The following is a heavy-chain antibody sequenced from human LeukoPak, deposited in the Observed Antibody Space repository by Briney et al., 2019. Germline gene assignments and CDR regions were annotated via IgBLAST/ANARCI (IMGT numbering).Heavy chain of an antibody. V-gene: IGHV4-30-4*01. Sequence: KPSETLSLTCTVSGGSINNNNYFWSWVRQAPGKGLEWIAYINNNGRASYNPSLTSRVTISIDTSRNQFSLDLRSVTAADTAIYYCAREVNVAVTSDAFDMWGQGTMVTVSS. CDR2: INNNGRA. J-gene: IGHJ3*02. CDR3: AREVNVAVTSDAFDM. D-gene: IGHD3-16*02. CDR1: GGSINNNNYF.